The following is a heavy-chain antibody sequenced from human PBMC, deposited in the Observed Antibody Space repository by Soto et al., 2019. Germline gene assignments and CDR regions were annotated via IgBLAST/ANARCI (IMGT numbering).Heavy chain of an antibody. D-gene: IGHD3-3*01. V-gene: IGHV3-20*04. J-gene: IGHJ6*03. CDR2: INWNGGST. Sequence: GGSLRLSCAASGFTFDDYGMSWVRQAPGKGLEWVSGINWNGGSTGYADSVKGRFTISRDNAKNSLYLQMNSLRAEDTAVYYCARDFWSGYSLTDYYYYMDVWGKGTTVTVSS. CDR3: ARDFWSGYSLTDYYYYMDV. CDR1: GFTFDDYG.